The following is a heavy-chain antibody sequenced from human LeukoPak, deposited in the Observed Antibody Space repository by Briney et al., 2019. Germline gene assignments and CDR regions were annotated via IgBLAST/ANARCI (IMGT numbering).Heavy chain of an antibody. CDR2: INPNSGGT. D-gene: IGHD5-18*01. Sequence: GASVKVSCKASGYTFTGYYMHWVRQAPGQGLEWMGWINPNSGGTNYAQKFQGRVTMTRDTSISTAYMELSRLRSDDTAVYYCARDKQLWLEYYFDYWGQGTLVTVSS. CDR1: GYTFTGYY. V-gene: IGHV1-2*02. J-gene: IGHJ4*02. CDR3: ARDKQLWLEYYFDY.